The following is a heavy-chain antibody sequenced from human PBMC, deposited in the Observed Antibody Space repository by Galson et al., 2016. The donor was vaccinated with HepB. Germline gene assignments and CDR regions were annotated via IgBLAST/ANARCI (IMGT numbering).Heavy chain of an antibody. D-gene: IGHD2-21*02. CDR1: GFTFDDYA. CDR3: AKDALRTVVVTASYFDS. J-gene: IGHJ4*02. V-gene: IGHV3-9*01. CDR2: INWNSGSI. Sequence: SLRLSCAASGFTFDDYAVHWVRHVPGKGPEWVSSINWNSGSIAYADSVKGRFTISRDNAKNSLYLQMNSLRSEDTAFYYCAKDALRTVVVTASYFDSWGQGILVTVSS.